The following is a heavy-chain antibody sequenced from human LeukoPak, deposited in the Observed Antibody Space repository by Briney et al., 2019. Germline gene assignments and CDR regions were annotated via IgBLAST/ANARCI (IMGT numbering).Heavy chain of an antibody. CDR2: ISYDGSNK. D-gene: IGHD4-17*01. CDR1: GFTFSSYG. CDR3: AKDHLSYGDDYYYGMDV. Sequence: GGSLRLSCAASGFTFSSYGMHWVRQAPGKGLEWVAVISYDGSNKYYADSVKGRFTISRDNSKNTLYLQMNSLRAEDTAVYYCAKDHLSYGDDYYYGMDVWGQGTTVTVSS. V-gene: IGHV3-30*18. J-gene: IGHJ6*02.